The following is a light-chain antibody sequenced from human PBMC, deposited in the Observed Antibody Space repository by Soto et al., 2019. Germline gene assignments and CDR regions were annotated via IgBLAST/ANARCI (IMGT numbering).Light chain of an antibody. J-gene: IGKJ1*01. CDR2: AAS. CDR3: QQYNRYPRT. CDR1: QGISTW. Sequence: EIQMTQFPSSLSASVGDRVNITCRASQGISTWLAWYQQKPERAPKSLIYAASRLQSGVPPRFSGSGSETDFTLTISSLQPEDFATYYSQQYNRYPRTFGHGTNVEIK. V-gene: IGKV1D-16*01.